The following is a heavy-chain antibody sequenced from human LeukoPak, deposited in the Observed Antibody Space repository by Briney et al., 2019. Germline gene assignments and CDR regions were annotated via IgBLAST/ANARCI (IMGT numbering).Heavy chain of an antibody. V-gene: IGHV3-66*04. CDR3: AKLTTVTTLADY. D-gene: IGHD4-17*01. Sequence: GGSLRLSCAASGFTVSSNYMSWVRQAPGKGLEWVSVIYSGGSTYYADSVKGRFTISRDNSKNTLYLQMNSLRAEDTAVYYCAKLTTVTTLADYWGQGTLVTVSS. CDR1: GFTVSSNY. J-gene: IGHJ4*02. CDR2: IYSGGST.